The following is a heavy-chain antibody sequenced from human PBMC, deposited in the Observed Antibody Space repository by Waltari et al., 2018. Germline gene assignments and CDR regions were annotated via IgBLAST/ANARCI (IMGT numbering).Heavy chain of an antibody. Sequence: QVQLQESGPGLLKPSETLSLTCAVYGGSFSGYYWSWIRQPPGKGLEWIGEINHSGSTNYNPSLKRRVTTAVNTSKNQFSLKLSAMAAANTAVYCCARQRRYSCSWYDYWGQGTLVTVSS. V-gene: IGHV4-34*01. J-gene: IGHJ4*02. D-gene: IGHD6-13*01. CDR1: GGSFSGYY. CDR3: ARQRRYSCSWYDY. CDR2: INHSGST.